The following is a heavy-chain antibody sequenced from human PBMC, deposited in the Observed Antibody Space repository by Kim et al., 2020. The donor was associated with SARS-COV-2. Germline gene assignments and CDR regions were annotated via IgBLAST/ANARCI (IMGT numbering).Heavy chain of an antibody. CDR3: ARSGSGWYENAFDI. J-gene: IGHJ3*02. Sequence: SETLSLTCAVSGGSISSSNWWSWVRQPPGKGLEWIGEIYHSGSTNYNPSLKSRVTISVDKSKNQFSLKLSSVTAADTAVYYCARSGSGWYENAFDIWGQGTMVTVSS. CDR1: GGSISSSNW. CDR2: IYHSGST. V-gene: IGHV4-4*02. D-gene: IGHD6-19*01.